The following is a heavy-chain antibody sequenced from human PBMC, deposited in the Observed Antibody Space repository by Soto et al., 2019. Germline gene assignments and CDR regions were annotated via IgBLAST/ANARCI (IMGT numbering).Heavy chain of an antibody. CDR2: IYYGGST. J-gene: IGHJ4*02. CDR1: GGSISSSNYY. CDR3: ARNFDY. Sequence: PSETLSLTCTVSGGSISSSNYYWGWIRQPPGQGLEWIGTIYYGGSTYYNPSLKSRVTISVDTSKNQFSLKLSSVTAADTAVYYCARNFDYWGQGTLVTVSS. V-gene: IGHV4-39*07.